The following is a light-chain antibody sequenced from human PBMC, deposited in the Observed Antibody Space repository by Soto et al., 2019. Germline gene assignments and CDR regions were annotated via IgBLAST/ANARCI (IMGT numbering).Light chain of an antibody. CDR2: EVT. CDR3: SSHTASTTRI. CDR1: SSDVGGYNH. V-gene: IGLV2-14*01. Sequence: ALTQPASVSGSPGQSITISCTGTSSDVGGYNHVSWYQHHPGKAPKRIIYEVTKRPSGVSNRFAGSKSGDTASLTISGLQAEDEADYYCSSHTASTTRIFGTGTKLTVL. J-gene: IGLJ1*01.